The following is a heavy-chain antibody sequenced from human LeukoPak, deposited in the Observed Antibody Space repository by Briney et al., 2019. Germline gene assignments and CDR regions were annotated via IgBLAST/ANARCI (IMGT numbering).Heavy chain of an antibody. V-gene: IGHV1-2*02. CDR2: LNPNNGFT. Sequence: ASVKVSCKTSGYTFAGYYIHWVRQAPGEGLEWLGWLNPNNGFTNYAQKFQGRVTMTRDTSISTAYMELSRLRSDDTAVYYCASAYSLVGLAMAEHFQHWGQGTLVTVSS. CDR3: ASAYSLVGLAMAEHFQH. J-gene: IGHJ1*01. D-gene: IGHD2-15*01. CDR1: GYTFAGYY.